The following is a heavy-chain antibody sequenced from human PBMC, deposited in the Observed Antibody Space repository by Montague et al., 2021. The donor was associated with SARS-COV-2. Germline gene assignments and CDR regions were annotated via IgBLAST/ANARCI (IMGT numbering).Heavy chain of an antibody. Sequence: SETLSLTCIVSGGSISPYYWSWIRQPPGKGLEWIGNIYYTGSTNYNPSLKSRLTISVDTSENQFSLKVTSVTPADTAVYYCARVAWETRVGGYYFDYWGQGTLVTVSA. J-gene: IGHJ4*02. CDR1: GGSISPYY. V-gene: IGHV4-59*01. D-gene: IGHD1-26*01. CDR3: ARVAWETRVGGYYFDY. CDR2: IYYTGST.